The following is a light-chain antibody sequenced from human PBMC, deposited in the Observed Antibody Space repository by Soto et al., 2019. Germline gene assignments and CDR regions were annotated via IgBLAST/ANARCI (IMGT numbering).Light chain of an antibody. Sequence: QSTLTQPPSASASPGLSLTISCAGTGSDVGAYKYVSWYQQHPGKAPKLISYEVDKRPSGVPDRFSGSKSGNTASLTVSGLQAEDEADYYCSSYGGSNIPLYVFGTGTKVTVL. V-gene: IGLV2-8*01. CDR2: EVD. CDR3: SSYGGSNIPLYV. J-gene: IGLJ1*01. CDR1: GSDVGAYKY.